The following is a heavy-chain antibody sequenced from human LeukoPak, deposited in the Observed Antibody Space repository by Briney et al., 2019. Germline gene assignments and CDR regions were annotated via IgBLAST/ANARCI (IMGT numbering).Heavy chain of an antibody. D-gene: IGHD3-22*01. Sequence: AGVSLRLSCAASVFTFSSYGMNWVRQAPGKGLEWVSSISSSSSYIYYAVSVRGRFTISRDNAKNSLYLKMHSMNAEDNDVFYCARDPEYYDSSGYGDYWGQGTLVTVSS. V-gene: IGHV3-21*01. CDR1: VFTFSSYG. CDR2: ISSSSSYI. J-gene: IGHJ4*02. CDR3: ARDPEYYDSSGYGDY.